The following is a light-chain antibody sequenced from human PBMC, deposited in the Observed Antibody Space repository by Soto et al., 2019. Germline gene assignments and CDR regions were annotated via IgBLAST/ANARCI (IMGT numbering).Light chain of an antibody. Sequence: QSALTQPASVSGSPGQSITIPCTGTSSDVGGYNYVSWYQQHPGKAPKVMLFDVTNRPSGVSSRFSGSKSGNTASLTISGLQAEDEAEYYCISYTSSSTLYVFGTGTKVTV. CDR1: SSDVGGYNY. CDR3: ISYTSSSTLYV. J-gene: IGLJ1*01. V-gene: IGLV2-14*03. CDR2: DVT.